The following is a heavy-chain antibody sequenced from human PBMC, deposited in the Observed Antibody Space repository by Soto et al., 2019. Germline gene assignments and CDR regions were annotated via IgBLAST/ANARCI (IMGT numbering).Heavy chain of an antibody. Sequence: GGSLRLSCAASGFTFRSYWMTWVRQAPGKGLEWVSAINGSGGSTYYADSVKGRFTISRDNSKNTLYLQMGSLRAEDTAVYYCGGISVGSWGQGTLVTVSS. V-gene: IGHV3-23*01. CDR3: GGISVGS. CDR2: INGSGGST. J-gene: IGHJ5*02. CDR1: GFTFRSYW. D-gene: IGHD6-19*01.